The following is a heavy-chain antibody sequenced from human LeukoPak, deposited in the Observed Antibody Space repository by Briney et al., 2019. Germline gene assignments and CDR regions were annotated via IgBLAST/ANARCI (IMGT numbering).Heavy chain of an antibody. CDR2: IYHSGST. CDR1: GGSISSYY. D-gene: IGHD1-1*01. V-gene: IGHV4-59*12. CDR3: ARATSIPGYGMDV. J-gene: IGHJ6*02. Sequence: SETLSLTCTVSGGSISSYYWSWIRQPPGKGLEWIGYIYHSGSTYYNPSLKSRVTISVDRSKNQFSLKLSSVTAADTAVYYCARATSIPGYGMDVWGQGTTVTVSS.